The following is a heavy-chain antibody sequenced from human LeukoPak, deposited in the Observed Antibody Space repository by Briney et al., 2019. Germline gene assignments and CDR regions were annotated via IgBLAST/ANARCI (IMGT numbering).Heavy chain of an antibody. CDR2: ISANNGNT. V-gene: IGHV1-18*01. CDR1: GYNFGIFG. J-gene: IGHJ5*02. Sequence: ASVKVSCKAFGYNFGIFGISWVRQAPGQGLEWMGWISANNGNTKYAQSLQGRVTMTTDTSTSTAYMELRSLRSDDTAVYYCARVGVVVPSAWFGPWGQGTLVTVSS. D-gene: IGHD2-2*01. CDR3: ARVGVVVPSAWFGP.